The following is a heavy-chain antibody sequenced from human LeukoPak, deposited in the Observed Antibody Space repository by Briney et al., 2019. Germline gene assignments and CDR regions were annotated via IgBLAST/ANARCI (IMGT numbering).Heavy chain of an antibody. CDR1: GYPINNAYY. D-gene: IGHD3-3*01. CDR2: LYHPDST. Sequence: SETLSLTCGVSGYPINNAYYWVWIRQPPGKGLEWIGSLYHPDSTYYNPSLKSRVTMSVDTSRNQFSLRLSFVTAADTAVYYCAREDGYDFWSGYYSSYYYYMDVWGKGTTVTVSS. V-gene: IGHV4-38-2*02. CDR3: AREDGYDFWSGYYSSYYYYMDV. J-gene: IGHJ6*03.